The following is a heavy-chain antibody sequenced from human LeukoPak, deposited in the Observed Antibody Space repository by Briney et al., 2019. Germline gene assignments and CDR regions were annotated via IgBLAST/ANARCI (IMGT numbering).Heavy chain of an antibody. CDR3: ASYYASGVSAYNYYGMDV. J-gene: IGHJ6*04. CDR2: MSHNRGA. Sequence: PSETLSLTCAVSGHSISTGYYWGWIRQPPGKGLEWIGSMSHNRGAYYNPSLKSRVTISMDTSKNQISLRLTSVTAAHTAVYYCASYYASGVSAYNYYGMDVWGKGTTVTVSS. V-gene: IGHV4-38-2*01. D-gene: IGHD3-10*01. CDR1: GHSISTGYY.